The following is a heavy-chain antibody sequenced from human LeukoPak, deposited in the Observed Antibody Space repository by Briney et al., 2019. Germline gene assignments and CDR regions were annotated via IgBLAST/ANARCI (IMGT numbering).Heavy chain of an antibody. V-gene: IGHV3-30*04. CDR2: ISYDGSNK. CDR3: ARAMIPRGYYYYMDV. Sequence: GGSLRLSCAASGFTLSSYAMHWVRQAPGKGLEWVAVISYDGSNKYYADSVKGRFTISRDNSKNTLYLQMNSLRAEDTAVYYCARAMIPRGYYYYMDVWGKGTTVTVSS. D-gene: IGHD3-22*01. J-gene: IGHJ6*03. CDR1: GFTLSSYA.